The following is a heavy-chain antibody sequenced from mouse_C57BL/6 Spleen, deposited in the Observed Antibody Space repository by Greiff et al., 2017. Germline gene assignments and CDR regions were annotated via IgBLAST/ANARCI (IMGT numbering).Heavy chain of an antibody. Sequence: EVQGVESGGDLLKPGGSLKLSCAASGFTFSSYGMSWVRQTPDKRLEWVATISSGGSYTYYPDSVKGLFTISRDNAKNTLYLQMSSLKSEDTAMYYCAGDYDGFFDYWGQGTTLTVSS. CDR1: GFTFSSYG. D-gene: IGHD2-4*01. CDR2: ISSGGSYT. CDR3: AGDYDGFFDY. V-gene: IGHV5-6*01. J-gene: IGHJ2*01.